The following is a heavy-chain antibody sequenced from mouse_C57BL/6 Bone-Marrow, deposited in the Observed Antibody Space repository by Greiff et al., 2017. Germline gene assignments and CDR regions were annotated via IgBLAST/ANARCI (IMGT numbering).Heavy chain of an antibody. CDR1: GFTFSDYG. CDR3: ARLLSWYFDV. CDR2: LSSGSSTI. Sequence: EVMLVESGGGLVKPGGSLQLSCAASGFTFSDYGMHWVRQAPEKGLEWVAYLSSGSSTIYYADTVKGRFTIPRDNAKNTLFLQMTSLRSEAAAMYYCARLLSWYFDVWGTGTTVTVSS. V-gene: IGHV5-17*01. J-gene: IGHJ1*03. D-gene: IGHD1-1*01.